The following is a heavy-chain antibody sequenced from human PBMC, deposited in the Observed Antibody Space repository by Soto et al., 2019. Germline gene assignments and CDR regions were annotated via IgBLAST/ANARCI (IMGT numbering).Heavy chain of an antibody. J-gene: IGHJ6*02. CDR2: ISSSSSYT. Sequence: GGSLRLSCAASGFTFSDYYMSWIRQAPGKGLEWVSYISSSSSYTNYADSVKGRFTISRDNAKNSLYLQMNSLRAEDTAVYYCARDRGSSSWYKGRDYYGKDVWGQVPTVTFSS. CDR1: GFTFSDYY. CDR3: ARDRGSSSWYKGRDYYGKDV. V-gene: IGHV3-11*06. D-gene: IGHD6-13*01.